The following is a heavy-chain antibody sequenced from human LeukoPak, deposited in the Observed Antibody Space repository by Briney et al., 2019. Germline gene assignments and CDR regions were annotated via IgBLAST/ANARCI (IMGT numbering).Heavy chain of an antibody. J-gene: IGHJ4*02. Sequence: ASVKGSCKRSGYTFIRYGFSWVRQAPRQRLEWMGWIRAYKVNTHYAQKFQSRLTLTTGTSPRTAHTELRSLRALDTRVYYRGRTHYDDICSSYQDYWGQGTLVTVSS. CDR2: IRAYKVNT. CDR1: GYTFIRYG. CDR3: GRTHYDDICSSYQDY. V-gene: IGHV1-18*01. D-gene: IGHD3-3*01.